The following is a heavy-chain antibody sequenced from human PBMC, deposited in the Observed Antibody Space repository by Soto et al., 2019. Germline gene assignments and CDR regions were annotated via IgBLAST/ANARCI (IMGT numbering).Heavy chain of an antibody. Sequence: SLKVSCKASGGTFSSYAISWVRQTPGQGLEWMGGIIPIFGTANYAQKFQGRVTITADESTSTAYMELSSLRSEDTAVYYCARDPMGYSRRHYYGMDVWGQGTTVTVSS. CDR3: ARDPMGYSRRHYYGMDV. V-gene: IGHV1-69*13. CDR2: IIPIFGTA. D-gene: IGHD6-13*01. J-gene: IGHJ6*02. CDR1: GGTFSSYA.